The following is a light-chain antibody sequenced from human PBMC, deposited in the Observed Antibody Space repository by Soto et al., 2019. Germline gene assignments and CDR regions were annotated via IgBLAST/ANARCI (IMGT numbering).Light chain of an antibody. J-gene: IGKJ4*01. CDR3: QQRSKWPLT. CDR2: DTF. V-gene: IGKV3-11*01. CDR1: QSVSNY. Sequence: EIVLTQSPATLSLSPGERATLSCRASQSVSNYLVWYQQKSGQAPRLLIYDTFNRATGVPARFSGSGSGTDFSLTISSLEPEDFAVYYCQQRSKWPLTFGGGTNVEIK.